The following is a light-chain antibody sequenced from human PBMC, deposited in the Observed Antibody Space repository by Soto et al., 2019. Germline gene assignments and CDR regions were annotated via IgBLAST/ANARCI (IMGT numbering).Light chain of an antibody. V-gene: IGLV2-14*01. CDR3: SSYTAISSPAYV. CDR1: SSDVGAYNY. J-gene: IGLJ1*01. CDR2: EVS. Sequence: QSALTQPASVSGSPGQSVTISCTGTSSDVGAYNYVSWYQQHPGKAPKFMIYEVSNRPSGISDRFSGSKSGNTASLTISGLQAEDEADYYCSSYTAISSPAYVFGTGTKVTVL.